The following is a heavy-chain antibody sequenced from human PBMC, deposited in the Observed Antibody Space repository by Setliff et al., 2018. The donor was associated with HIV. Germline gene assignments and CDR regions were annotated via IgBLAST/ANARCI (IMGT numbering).Heavy chain of an antibody. D-gene: IGHD6-19*01. CDR3: AKNSAWAVIGSDYYLDF. CDR1: GFTFSNYA. J-gene: IGHJ4*02. CDR2: ISAGGGTT. V-gene: IGHV3-23*01. Sequence: GGSLRLSCAASGFTFSNYAMNWVRQTPGKGLEWVSGISAGGGTTYYADSVKGRFTISSDNSKNTLYLQMNSLRVEDTALYYCAKNSAWAVIGSDYYLDFWGQGTLVTVSS.